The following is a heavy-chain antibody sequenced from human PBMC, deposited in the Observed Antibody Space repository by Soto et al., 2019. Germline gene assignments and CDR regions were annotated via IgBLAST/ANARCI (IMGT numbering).Heavy chain of an antibody. CDR3: ARKYSSGWYADYYYGMDV. CDR1: GFSLSTSGVG. V-gene: IGHV2-5*02. Sequence: SGPTLVNPTQTLTLTCTFSGFSLSTSGVGVGWIRQPPGKALEWLALIYWDDDKRYSPSLKSRLTITKDTSKNQVVLTMTNMDPVDTATYYCARKYSSGWYADYYYGMDVWGQGTTVTVSS. D-gene: IGHD6-19*01. J-gene: IGHJ6*02. CDR2: IYWDDDK.